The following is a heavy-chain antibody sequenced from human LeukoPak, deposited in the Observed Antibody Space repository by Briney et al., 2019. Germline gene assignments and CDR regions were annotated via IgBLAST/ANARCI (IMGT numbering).Heavy chain of an antibody. D-gene: IGHD3-10*01. CDR1: GFTFNNYA. CDR3: VKGPYYGSD. CDR2: ITNHGRNT. V-gene: IGHV3-64D*09. J-gene: IGHJ4*02. Sequence: PGGPVRLSCAASGFTFNNYAMLGLPQAPGKGLEYVAAITNHGRNTHYAESVKGRFTISRDNSKNTLYLQMRSLRPDDMAVYVCVKGPYYGSDWGQGTLVTVSS.